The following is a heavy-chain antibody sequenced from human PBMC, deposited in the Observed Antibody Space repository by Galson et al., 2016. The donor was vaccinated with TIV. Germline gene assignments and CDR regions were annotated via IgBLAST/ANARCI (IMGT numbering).Heavy chain of an antibody. Sequence: SLRLSCAASGFTFSIYAMHWVRQAPGKGLEWVGLISYDGSNKWYADSVKGRFTISRDNSKNTLYLQMNSPRVEDTAVYYCAKVGARGYGDYPYYLAYWGQGTLVTVSS. CDR3: AKVGARGYGDYPYYLAY. CDR2: ISYDGSNK. D-gene: IGHD4-17*01. V-gene: IGHV3-30*18. J-gene: IGHJ4*02. CDR1: GFTFSIYA.